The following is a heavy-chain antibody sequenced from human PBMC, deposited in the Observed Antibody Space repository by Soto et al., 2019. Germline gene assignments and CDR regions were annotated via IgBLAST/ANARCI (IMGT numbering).Heavy chain of an antibody. CDR1: GYTFTSYG. J-gene: IGHJ4*02. CDR2: ITTDKGKT. CDR3: ASRYPAFDY. V-gene: IGHV1-18*01. D-gene: IGHD3-16*02. Sequence: QVQLVQSGPEVKKPGASVKVSCKTSGYTFTSYGISWVRQAPGQGLEWMGWITTDKGKTTYAQRFQGRVTMAPDKSTSKAYLELRSRECEVTAVYYLASRYPAFDYWGQGTLVTVSS.